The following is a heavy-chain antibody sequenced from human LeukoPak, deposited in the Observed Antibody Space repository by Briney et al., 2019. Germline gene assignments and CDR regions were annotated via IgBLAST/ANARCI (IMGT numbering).Heavy chain of an antibody. CDR1: GFTFSSYA. J-gene: IGHJ4*02. CDR2: ISYDGSNK. CDR3: ASQGVPRIALDY. Sequence: GGSPRLSCAASGFTFSSYAMHWVRQAPGKGLEWVAVISYDGSNKYYADSVKGRLTISRDNSKNTLYLQMNSLRAEDTAVYYCASQGVPRIALDYWGQGTLVTVSS. D-gene: IGHD6-13*01. V-gene: IGHV3-30-3*01.